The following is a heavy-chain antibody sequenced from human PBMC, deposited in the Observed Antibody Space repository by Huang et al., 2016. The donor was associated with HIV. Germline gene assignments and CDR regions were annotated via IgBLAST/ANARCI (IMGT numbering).Heavy chain of an antibody. CDR3: ARFRGPQVTLNWRDP. CDR2: VSTYNGHT. Sequence: QVQLVQSGPEMKKPGASVNVSCTASGYTFFTYSISWVRQAPGQGLEWRGWVSTYNGHTNYAQKFQGRLTLTTDVSTSSAYMELKNLRSDDTAVYYCARFRGPQVTLNWRDPWGQGTLVTVSS. V-gene: IGHV1-18*01. D-gene: IGHD3-10*01. CDR1: GYTFFTYS. J-gene: IGHJ5*02.